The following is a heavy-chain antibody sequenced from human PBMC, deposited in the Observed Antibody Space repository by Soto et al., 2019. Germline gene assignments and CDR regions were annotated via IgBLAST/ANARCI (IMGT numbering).Heavy chain of an antibody. CDR1: GYTFTSYG. V-gene: IGHV1-18*01. J-gene: IGHJ1*01. CDR2: ISAYNGNT. Sequence: ASVKVSCKASGYTFTSYGISWVRQAPGQGLEWMGWISAYNGNTNYAQKLQGRVTMTTDTSTSTAYMELRSLRSDDTAVYYCARDPYPPGRFGEARAEYFQHWGQGTLVTVSS. D-gene: IGHD3-10*01. CDR3: ARDPYPPGRFGEARAEYFQH.